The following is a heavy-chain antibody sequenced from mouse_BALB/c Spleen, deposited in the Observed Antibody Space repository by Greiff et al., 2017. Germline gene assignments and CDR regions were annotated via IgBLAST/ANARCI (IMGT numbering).Heavy chain of an antibody. Sequence: QVQLKQSGAELVKPGASVKLSCKASGYTFTSYYMYWVKQRPGQGLEWIGEINPSNGGTNFNEKFKSKATLTVDNSSSTAYMQRSSLTSEDSAVYYGTRGTGLQHWYFDVWGAGTTVTVSS. V-gene: IGHV1S81*02. CDR3: TRGTGLQHWYFDV. CDR1: GYTFTSYY. D-gene: IGHD2-2*01. J-gene: IGHJ1*01. CDR2: INPSNGGT.